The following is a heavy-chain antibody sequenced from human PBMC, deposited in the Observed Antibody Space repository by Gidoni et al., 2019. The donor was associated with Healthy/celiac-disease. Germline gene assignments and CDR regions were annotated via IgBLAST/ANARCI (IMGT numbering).Heavy chain of an antibody. CDR3: AREYERFEVSSGWYAGYYGMDV. D-gene: IGHD6-19*01. J-gene: IGHJ6*02. Sequence: QVQLVESGGGVVQPGRSLRLSCAASGFTFSCYGMHWVRQAPGKGLGWVAVIWYDGSNKYYADSVKGRFTISRDNSKNTLYLQMNSLRAEDTAVYYCAREYERFEVSSGWYAGYYGMDVWGQGTTVTVSS. V-gene: IGHV3-33*01. CDR1: GFTFSCYG. CDR2: IWYDGSNK.